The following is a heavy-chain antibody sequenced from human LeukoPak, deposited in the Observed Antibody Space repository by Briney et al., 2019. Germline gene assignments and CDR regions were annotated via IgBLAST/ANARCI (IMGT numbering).Heavy chain of an antibody. CDR1: GGSISSYY. CDR3: ARHLRGGDTFDI. CDR2: IFYSGST. Sequence: SETLSLTCTVSGGSISSYYWSWIRQPPGKGLEWIGYIFYSGSTKYNPSLKSRVTISVDTSKNQFSLKLSSVTAADTAVYYCARHLRGGDTFDIWGQGTMVTVSS. D-gene: IGHD3-16*01. V-gene: IGHV4-59*01. J-gene: IGHJ3*02.